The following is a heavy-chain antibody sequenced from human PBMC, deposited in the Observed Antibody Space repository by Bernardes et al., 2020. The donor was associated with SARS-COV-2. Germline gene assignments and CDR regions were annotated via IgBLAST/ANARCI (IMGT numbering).Heavy chain of an antibody. J-gene: IGHJ4*02. Sequence: ETLSLTCTISGGSISNLYFWGWVRQAPGKGLEWVSAISDDGGITKYADSVKGRFTISRDTSKNTLYLRMNSLRAEDTAVYYCARRAEKISGYVHRYFDYWGQGTLVTVSS. CDR3: ARRAEKISGYVHRYFDY. CDR1: GGSISNLY. V-gene: IGHV3-23*01. D-gene: IGHD3-22*01. CDR2: ISDDGGIT.